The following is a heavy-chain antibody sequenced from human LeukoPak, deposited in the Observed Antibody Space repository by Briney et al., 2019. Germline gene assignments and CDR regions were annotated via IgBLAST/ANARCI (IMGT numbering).Heavy chain of an antibody. Sequence: GGSLRLSCAASGFTFSSYSMNWVRQAPGKGLEWVSSISESGGSKYHADSVKGRFTISRDNPQNTLYLQMNSLRAEDTAVYYCAKRAAARTLDYWGQGTLVTVSS. V-gene: IGHV3-23*01. J-gene: IGHJ4*02. CDR3: AKRAAARTLDY. CDR1: GFTFSSYS. D-gene: IGHD6-6*01. CDR2: ISESGGSK.